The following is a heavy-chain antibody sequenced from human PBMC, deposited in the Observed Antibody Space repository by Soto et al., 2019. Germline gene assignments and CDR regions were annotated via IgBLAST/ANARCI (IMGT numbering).Heavy chain of an antibody. CDR1: GFTFSSYA. V-gene: IGHV3-23*01. Sequence: EVQLLESGGGLVQPGGSLRLSCAASGFTFSSYAMRWVRQAPGKGLEWVSAISGSGGSTYYADSVKGRFTISRDNSKNTLYLQMTSLSAEDTAVYYCASRGSGSDYDYWGQGTVVTVSS. CDR3: ASRGSGSDYDY. J-gene: IGHJ4*02. CDR2: ISGSGGST. D-gene: IGHD1-26*01.